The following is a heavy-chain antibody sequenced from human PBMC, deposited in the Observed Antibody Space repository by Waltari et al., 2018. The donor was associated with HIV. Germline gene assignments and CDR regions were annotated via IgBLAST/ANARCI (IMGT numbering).Heavy chain of an antibody. CDR3: VKERGPFNGFDI. CDR1: GFTFSGYG. V-gene: IGHV3-33*06. Sequence: QVYLMESGGGVVQPGGSLKLSCAALGFTFSGYGMHWVRQAPGKGLEWVAVIWSDGYNKFYADSVRGRFTFSRDNSKYTLSLQMNSLRAEDTALYYCVKERGPFNGFDIWGQGTMVTVSS. CDR2: IWSDGYNK. J-gene: IGHJ3*02. D-gene: IGHD3-16*01.